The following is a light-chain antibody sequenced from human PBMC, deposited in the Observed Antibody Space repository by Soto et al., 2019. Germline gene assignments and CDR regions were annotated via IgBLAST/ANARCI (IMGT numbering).Light chain of an antibody. V-gene: IGKV1-5*01. CDR3: QQYHSYSPLT. CDR2: DVS. Sequence: DIQMTQSPSILSASVGDSFTMTCRASQGISIWLAWYQQKPGKAPKLLIFDVSTLESGVPSRFSGSRSGTEFTLTISSLQPDDFATYFCQQYHSYSPLTFGGGTKV. CDR1: QGISIW. J-gene: IGKJ4*01.